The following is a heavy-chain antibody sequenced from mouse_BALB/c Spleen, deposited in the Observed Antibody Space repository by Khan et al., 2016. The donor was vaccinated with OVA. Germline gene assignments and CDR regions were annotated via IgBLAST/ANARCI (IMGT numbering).Heavy chain of an antibody. V-gene: IGHV3-2*02. J-gene: IGHJ2*01. Sequence: EVKLEVSGPGLVKPSQSLSLTCTVTGFSITSYYAWNWIRQFPGNKLEWMGYISYSGRTSYNPTLKSRVSITRDTSKNQFFLQLNSVTSEDTATYYCARSVTITTVVATDFDCWGQGTTLTVSS. CDR1: GFSITSYYA. D-gene: IGHD1-1*01. CDR3: ARSVTITTVVATDFDC. CDR2: ISYSGRT.